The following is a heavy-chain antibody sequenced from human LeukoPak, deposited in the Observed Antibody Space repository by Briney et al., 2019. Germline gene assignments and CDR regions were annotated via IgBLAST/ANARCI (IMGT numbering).Heavy chain of an antibody. CDR3: ARGHGGSGYYRMRDEYFQH. V-gene: IGHV1-18*01. CDR1: GYTFTSYG. Sequence: GASVKVSCKASGYTFTSYGISWVRQAPGQGLEWMGWISAYNGNTSYAQKLQGRVTMTTDTSTSTAYMELRSLRSDDTAVYYCARGHGGSGYYRMRDEYFQHWGQGTLVTVSS. J-gene: IGHJ1*01. D-gene: IGHD3-22*01. CDR2: ISAYNGNT.